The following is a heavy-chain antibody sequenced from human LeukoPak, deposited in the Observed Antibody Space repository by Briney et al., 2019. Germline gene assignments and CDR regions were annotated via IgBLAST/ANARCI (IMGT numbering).Heavy chain of an antibody. CDR2: IYYSGST. CDR3: ARDFPRGSILRVPWFDP. V-gene: IGHV4-39*07. Sequence: SETLSLTCTVSGGSISSSSYYWGWIRQPPGKGLEWIGSIYYSGSTYYNPSLKSRVTISVDTSKNQFSLKLSSVTAADTAVYYCARDFPRGSILRVPWFDPWGQGTLVTVSS. CDR1: GGSISSSSYY. J-gene: IGHJ5*02. D-gene: IGHD3-16*01.